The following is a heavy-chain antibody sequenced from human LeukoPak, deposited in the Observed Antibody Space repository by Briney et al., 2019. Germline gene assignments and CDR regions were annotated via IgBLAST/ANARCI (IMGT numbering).Heavy chain of an antibody. CDR2: IIPIFGTA. D-gene: IGHD3-3*01. J-gene: IGHJ6*02. V-gene: IGHV1-69*13. CDR3: ASPRNDFWSGPDYYYYGMDV. CDR1: GGTFSSYA. Sequence: ASVKVSCKASGGTFSSYAISWVRQAPGQGLEWMGGIIPIFGTANYAQKFQGRVTITADESTSTAYMELSSLRSEDTAVYYCASPRNDFWSGPDYYYYGMDVWGQGTTVTVS.